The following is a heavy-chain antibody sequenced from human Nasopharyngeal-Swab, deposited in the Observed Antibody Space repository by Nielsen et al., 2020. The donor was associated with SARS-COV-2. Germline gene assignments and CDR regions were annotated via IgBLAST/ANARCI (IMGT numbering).Heavy chain of an antibody. CDR1: GFTFDDYA. D-gene: IGHD6-19*01. CDR3: AKAPVSVSVAGTFDY. J-gene: IGHJ4*02. CDR2: ITWNGNSI. Sequence: LKISCAASGFTFDDYAMHWVRQAPGKGLEWVSGITWNGNSIDYADSVKGRFTISRDNAKNSLYLQMNSLRTEDTALYYCAKAPVSVSVAGTFDYWGQGTLVTVSS. V-gene: IGHV3-9*01.